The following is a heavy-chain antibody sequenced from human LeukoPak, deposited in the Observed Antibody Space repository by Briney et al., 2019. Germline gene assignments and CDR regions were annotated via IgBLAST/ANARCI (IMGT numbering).Heavy chain of an antibody. D-gene: IGHD3-10*01. CDR2: ISYDGSNK. CDR1: GFTFSSYG. CDR3: AKDSFLWGSGSFAQH. J-gene: IGHJ1*01. Sequence: GGSLRLSCAASGFTFSSYGMHWVRQAPGKGLEWVAVISYDGSNKYYADSVKGRFTISRDNSKNTLYLQMNSLRAEDTAVYYCAKDSFLWGSGSFAQHWGQGTLVTVSS. V-gene: IGHV3-30*18.